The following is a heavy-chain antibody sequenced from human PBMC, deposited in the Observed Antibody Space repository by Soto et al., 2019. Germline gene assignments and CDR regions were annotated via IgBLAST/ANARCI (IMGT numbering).Heavy chain of an antibody. D-gene: IGHD3-22*01. V-gene: IGHV1-69*01. Sequence: QVQLVQSGAEVKKPGSSVKVSCQASGGSFSDYAISWVRQAPGQGLEWMGGIIPMLGSADNAQKFQGRVIITADEYTSTVYMELISLRSEDTAVHYCARDGDYYDSSGFQRDYHYYGMDVWGQGTTVTVAS. J-gene: IGHJ6*02. CDR2: IIPMLGSA. CDR3: ARDGDYYDSSGFQRDYHYYGMDV. CDR1: GGSFSDYA.